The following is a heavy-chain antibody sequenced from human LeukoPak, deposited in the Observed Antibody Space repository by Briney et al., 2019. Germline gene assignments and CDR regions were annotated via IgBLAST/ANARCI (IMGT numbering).Heavy chain of an antibody. CDR3: ARGGSYYGY. V-gene: IGHV4-59*08. Sequence: SETLSLTCSVSGGSISSYYWSWIRQPRGKGLEWIGNIYYSGSTNYNPSLKSRVTISVDTSKSQFSLQLSSVTAADTAVYYCARGGSYYGYWGQGTLVTVSS. D-gene: IGHD1-26*01. CDR2: IYYSGST. J-gene: IGHJ4*02. CDR1: GGSISSYY.